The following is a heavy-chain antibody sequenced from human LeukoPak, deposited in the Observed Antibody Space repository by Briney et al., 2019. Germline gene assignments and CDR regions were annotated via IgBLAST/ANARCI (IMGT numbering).Heavy chain of an antibody. CDR1: GGSFSGYY. CDR3: ARDGGVTYYYFYYYMDV. D-gene: IGHD3-16*01. J-gene: IGHJ6*03. CDR2: IYYSGST. Sequence: PSETLSLTCAVYGGSFSGYYWSWIRQPPGKGLEWIGYIYYSGSTNYNPSLKSRVTISVDTSKNQFSLKLSSVTAADTAVYYCARDGGVTYYYFYYYMDVWGKGTTVTVSS. V-gene: IGHV4-59*12.